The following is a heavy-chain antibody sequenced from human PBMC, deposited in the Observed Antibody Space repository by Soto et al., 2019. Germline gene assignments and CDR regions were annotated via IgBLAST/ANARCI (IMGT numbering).Heavy chain of an antibody. V-gene: IGHV3-23*01. D-gene: IGHD4-17*01. Sequence: QLLESGGGLVQPGGTLRLSCAASGFTFSSYAMSWVRQAPGKGLEWVSAISGGGGGTYYADSVKGRYAISRDNSKSTLYLQMNSLRVEVTAIYYCPKGAVTTRSFTAIDYWGQGTLVTVSS. CDR3: PKGAVTTRSFTAIDY. CDR2: ISGGGGGT. CDR1: GFTFSSYA. J-gene: IGHJ4*02.